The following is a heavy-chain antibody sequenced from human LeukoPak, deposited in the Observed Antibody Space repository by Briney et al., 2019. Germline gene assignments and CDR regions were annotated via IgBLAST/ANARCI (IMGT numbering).Heavy chain of an antibody. Sequence: GRSLRLSCAASAFTFSTYWMSWVRQAPGKGLEWVANIKADGSLKYYVDSVKGRFTISRDNAKNSMYLQMNSLRVEDTAFYYCARIAYCGDDCLNAFDIWGQGTMVTVSS. J-gene: IGHJ3*02. CDR3: ARIAYCGDDCLNAFDI. CDR1: AFTFSTYW. V-gene: IGHV3-7*01. D-gene: IGHD2-21*02. CDR2: IKADGSLK.